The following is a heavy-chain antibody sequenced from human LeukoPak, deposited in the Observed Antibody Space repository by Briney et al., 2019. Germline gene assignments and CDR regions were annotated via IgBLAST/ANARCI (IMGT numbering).Heavy chain of an antibody. V-gene: IGHV3-20*04. D-gene: IGHD6-19*01. CDR1: GFTFDDYG. CDR2: INWCGGST. Sequence: PGGSLRLSCAASGFTFDDYGMSWVRQAPGKGLEWVSGINWCGGSTGYADSVKGRFTISRDNAKNSLYLQMNSLRAEDTALYYCAREISGIAVAGTGPYYYYYMDVWGKGTTVTVSS. J-gene: IGHJ6*03. CDR3: AREISGIAVAGTGPYYYYYMDV.